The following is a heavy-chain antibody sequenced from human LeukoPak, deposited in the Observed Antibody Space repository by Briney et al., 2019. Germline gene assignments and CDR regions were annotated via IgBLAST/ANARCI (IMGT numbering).Heavy chain of an antibody. V-gene: IGHV1-69*04. CDR2: IIPILGIA. CDR3: ARARRAAAGYYYYYMDV. Sequence: ASVKVSCKASGGTFSSYAISWVRQAPGQGLGWMGRIIPILGIANYAQKFQGRVTITADKSTSTAYMELSSLRSEDTAVYYCARARRAAAGYYYYYMDVWGKGTTVTVSS. CDR1: GGTFSSYA. D-gene: IGHD6-13*01. J-gene: IGHJ6*03.